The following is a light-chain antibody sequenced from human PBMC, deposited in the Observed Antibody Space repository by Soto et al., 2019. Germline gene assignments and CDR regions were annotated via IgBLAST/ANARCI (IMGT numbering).Light chain of an antibody. Sequence: DIQMTQSPSTLSASVGDRVTISCRASQSTSSWLAWYQQKPGKAPKLLIYDASSLESGVPSRFSGSGSGTEFTLTISSLQPDDFATYYCQQYNSYSPTFGQGTKVDI. V-gene: IGKV1-5*01. CDR2: DAS. J-gene: IGKJ1*01. CDR1: QSTSSW. CDR3: QQYNSYSPT.